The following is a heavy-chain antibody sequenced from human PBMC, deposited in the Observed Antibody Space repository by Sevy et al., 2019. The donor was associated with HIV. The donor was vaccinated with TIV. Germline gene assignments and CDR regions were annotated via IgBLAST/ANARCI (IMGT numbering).Heavy chain of an antibody. Sequence: GGSLRLSCTVSGITDSFKSITWVRQAPGKGLEWVSIIFSAGTTYYADSVKARFTISRDNSKDTGSLQMNNLRVEDTAVYYCARARFGSSGWPPYFDFWGQGTLVTVSS. CDR3: ARARFGSSGWPPYFDF. D-gene: IGHD6-19*01. V-gene: IGHV3-53*01. CDR2: IFSAGTT. CDR1: GITDSFKS. J-gene: IGHJ4*02.